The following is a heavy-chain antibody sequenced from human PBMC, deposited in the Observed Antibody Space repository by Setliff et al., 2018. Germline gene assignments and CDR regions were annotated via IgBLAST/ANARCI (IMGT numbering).Heavy chain of an antibody. CDR1: GYSFTSYW. Sequence: PGESLKISCKGSGYSFTSYWIGWVRQMPGKGLEWMGVIYPGDSDTRYSPSFQGQVTISADKSISTAYLQWSSLKASDTAMYYCARSLSNFWSGYFNWFDPWGQGTLVTVSS. D-gene: IGHD3-3*01. J-gene: IGHJ5*02. CDR2: IYPGDSDT. V-gene: IGHV5-51*01. CDR3: ARSLSNFWSGYFNWFDP.